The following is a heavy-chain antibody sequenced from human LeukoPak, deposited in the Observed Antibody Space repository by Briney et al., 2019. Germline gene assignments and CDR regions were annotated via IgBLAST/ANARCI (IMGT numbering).Heavy chain of an antibody. J-gene: IGHJ4*02. V-gene: IGHV3-21*01. CDR2: ISSSSSYI. Sequence: GGSLRLSCAASGFTFTSYSMNWVRQAPGKVLEWGASISSSSSYIYYADSVKRRHTISRDNAKNSLYLQMNRLRAEDRAVYYCARARGVAARGTDYWGQGTLVTVSS. CDR1: GFTFTSYS. CDR3: ARARGVAARGTDY. D-gene: IGHD2-15*01.